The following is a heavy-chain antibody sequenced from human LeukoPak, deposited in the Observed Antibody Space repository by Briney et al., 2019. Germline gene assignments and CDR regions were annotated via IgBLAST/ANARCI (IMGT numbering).Heavy chain of an antibody. Sequence: PSETLSLTCTVSGYSISSGSYWGWIRQPPGKGLEWIGEINHSGSTNYNPSLKSRVTISVDTSKNQFSLKLSSVTAADTAVYYCARRSRNYYMDVWGKGTTVTISS. V-gene: IGHV4-38-2*02. CDR1: GYSISSGSY. CDR2: INHSGST. CDR3: ARRSRNYYMDV. D-gene: IGHD1-14*01. J-gene: IGHJ6*03.